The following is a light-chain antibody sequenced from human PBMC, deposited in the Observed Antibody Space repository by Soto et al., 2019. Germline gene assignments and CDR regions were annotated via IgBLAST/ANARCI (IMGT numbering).Light chain of an antibody. Sequence: EIVLTQSPATLSSFPGDRVTLSCRASQYINTRLAWYQHRPGQAPRLLIYGASTRATDMSGTFSGRGSGTEFTLTISNVRPEDFAVYYCQQYRSWPRTFGQGTKVDIK. CDR2: GAS. CDR1: QYINTR. V-gene: IGKV3-15*01. CDR3: QQYRSWPRT. J-gene: IGKJ1*01.